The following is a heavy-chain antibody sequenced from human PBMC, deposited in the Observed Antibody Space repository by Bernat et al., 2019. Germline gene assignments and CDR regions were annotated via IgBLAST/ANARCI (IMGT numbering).Heavy chain of an antibody. D-gene: IGHD4-17*01. V-gene: IGHV4-39*01. CDR2: IYYSGST. CDR3: ARRGGVTKDYYYMDV. CDR1: GGSISISTYY. J-gene: IGHJ6*03. Sequence: QMQLEESGPGLVKPSETLSLNCSVSGGSISISTYYWGWIRQPPGEGLEWIGTIYYSGSTYYNPSLKSRVTISVDTSTNHVSLKLGSVPAADTAVYYCARRGGVTKDYYYMDVWGKGTTVTVSS.